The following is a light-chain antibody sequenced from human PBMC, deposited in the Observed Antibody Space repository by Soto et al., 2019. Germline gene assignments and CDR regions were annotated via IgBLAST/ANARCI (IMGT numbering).Light chain of an antibody. Sequence: DIQMTQSPSSLSAPVGDRVTITCQASQDINNFLNWYQQKPGSAPKLLIYDASNLETGVPSRFSGSGSGTDFIFSISSLQPEDIATYYCQHYDNFPPLTFGGGTKVEI. J-gene: IGKJ4*01. CDR2: DAS. V-gene: IGKV1-33*01. CDR1: QDINNF. CDR3: QHYDNFPPLT.